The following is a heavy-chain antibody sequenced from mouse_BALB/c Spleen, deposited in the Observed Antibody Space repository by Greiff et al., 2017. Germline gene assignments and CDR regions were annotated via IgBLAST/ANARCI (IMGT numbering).Heavy chain of an antibody. J-gene: IGHJ1*01. CDR2: IRNKANGYTT. D-gene: IGHD1-1*01. Sequence: EVQGVESGGGLVQPGGSLRLSCATSGFTFTDYYMSWVRQPPGKALEWLGFIRNKANGYTTEYSASVKGRFTISRDNSQSILYLQMNTLRAEDSATYVCARAYDYGSGWYFDVWGAGTTVTVSS. V-gene: IGHV7-3*02. CDR1: GFTFTDYY. CDR3: ARAYDYGSGWYFDV.